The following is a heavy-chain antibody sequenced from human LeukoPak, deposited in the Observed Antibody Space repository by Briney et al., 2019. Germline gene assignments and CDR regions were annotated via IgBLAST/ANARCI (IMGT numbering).Heavy chain of an antibody. CDR2: ISYSGTDT. CDR3: AKGHYYDTYGQYSYAEY. Sequence: GGSLRLSCAASGFTFSNYGMHWVRQAPGKGLEWVAVISYSGTDTFYGDSVKGRFTISRDNSKNTLDLQMSSLRPEDTALYYCAKGHYYDTYGQYSYAEYWGQGILVTVSS. V-gene: IGHV3-30*18. CDR1: GFTFSNYG. D-gene: IGHD3-22*01. J-gene: IGHJ4*02.